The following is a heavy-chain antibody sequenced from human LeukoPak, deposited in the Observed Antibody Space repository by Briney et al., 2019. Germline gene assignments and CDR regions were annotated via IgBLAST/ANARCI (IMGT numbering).Heavy chain of an antibody. V-gene: IGHV4-30-4*01. CDR2: IYYSGST. J-gene: IGHJ6*02. CDR1: GGSISSGDYY. D-gene: IGHD3-3*01. Sequence: SETLSLTCTVSGGSISSGDYYWSWIRQPPGKGLEWMGYIYYSGSTYYNLSLKSRVTISVDTSKNQFSLKLSSVTAADTAVYYCARGRLHYDFWSDLQAGMDVWGQGTTVTVSS. CDR3: ARGRLHYDFWSDLQAGMDV.